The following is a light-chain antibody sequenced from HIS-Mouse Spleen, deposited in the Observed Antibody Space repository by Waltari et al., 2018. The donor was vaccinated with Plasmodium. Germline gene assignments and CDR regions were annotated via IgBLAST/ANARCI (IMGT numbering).Light chain of an antibody. J-gene: IGLJ3*02. CDR1: ALPKQY. CDR3: QSADSSGTPNWV. CDR2: KDS. Sequence: SYELTQPPSVSVSPGQTARITCSGDALPKQYASWYKQKPGQAPVLGLYKDSERPSGSPGRFAGSSSGTTVTLTSSGVQAEDEADYYCQSADSSGTPNWVFGGGTKLTVL. V-gene: IGLV3-25*03.